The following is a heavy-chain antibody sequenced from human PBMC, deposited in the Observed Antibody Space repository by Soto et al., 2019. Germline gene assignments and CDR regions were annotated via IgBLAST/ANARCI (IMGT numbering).Heavy chain of an antibody. J-gene: IGHJ4*02. CDR3: ARDAPPADY. CDR1: GYTFTSYA. Sequence: QVQLFQSGAEVKKPGASVKVSCKASGYTFTSYAISWVRQAPGQGLEWMGWISAYNGNTNYAQKLQGRVTMTTDTSTTTADMELRSLRSADTAVDYCARDAPPADYWGQGTLVTVSS. CDR2: ISAYNGNT. V-gene: IGHV1-18*01.